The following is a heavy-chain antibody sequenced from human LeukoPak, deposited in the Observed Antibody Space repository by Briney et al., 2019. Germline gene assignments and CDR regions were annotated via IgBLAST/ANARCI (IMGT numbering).Heavy chain of an antibody. V-gene: IGHV4-31*03. CDR1: GGSISSGGYY. J-gene: IGHJ2*01. CDR2: IYYSGST. D-gene: IGHD3-9*01. CDR3: ARDRGGVRYFDWLGYFDL. Sequence: SQTLSLTCTVSGGSISSGGYYWSWIRQHPGKGLECIGYIYYSGSTYYNPSLKSRVTISVDTSKNQFSLKLSSVTAADTAVYYCARDRGGVRYFDWLGYFDLWGRGTLVTVSS.